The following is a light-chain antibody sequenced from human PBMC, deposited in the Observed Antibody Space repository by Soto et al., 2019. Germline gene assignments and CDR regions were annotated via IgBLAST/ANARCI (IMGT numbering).Light chain of an antibody. Sequence: DIHLTQSPSSLSASVGDRVTITCRASQAITNNLAWYQQKPGNPPKLLIYEESTLHSGVPSRFSGSGSGTEFTLTISSLQPEDFATYYCLQHNSYPRTFGQGTK. CDR2: EES. J-gene: IGKJ1*01. V-gene: IGKV1-9*01. CDR1: QAITNN. CDR3: LQHNSYPRT.